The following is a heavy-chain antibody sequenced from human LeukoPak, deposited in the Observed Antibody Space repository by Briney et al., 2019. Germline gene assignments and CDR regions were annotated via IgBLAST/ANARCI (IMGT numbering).Heavy chain of an antibody. D-gene: IGHD1-26*01. CDR3: AKYSGSYYVPFDY. CDR2: ISGSGGST. Sequence: PGGSLRLSCAASGFTFSSYAMSWVRQALGKGLEWVSAISGSGGSTYYADSVKGRFTISRDNSKNTLYLQMNSLRAEDTAVYYCAKYSGSYYVPFDYWGQGTLVTVSS. J-gene: IGHJ4*02. V-gene: IGHV3-23*01. CDR1: GFTFSSYA.